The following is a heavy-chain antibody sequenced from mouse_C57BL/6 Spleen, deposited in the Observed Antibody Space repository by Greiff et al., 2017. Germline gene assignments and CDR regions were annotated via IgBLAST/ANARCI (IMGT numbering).Heavy chain of an antibody. D-gene: IGHD2-3*01. CDR3: ASDGGGWFAY. Sequence: EVKLMESGGGLVKPGGSLKLSCAASGFTFSSYAMSWVRQTPEKRLEWVATISDGGSYTYYPDNVKGRFTISRDNAKNNLYLQMSHLKSEDTAMYYCASDGGGWFAYWGQGTLVTVSA. CDR1: GFTFSSYA. V-gene: IGHV5-4*03. J-gene: IGHJ3*01. CDR2: ISDGGSYT.